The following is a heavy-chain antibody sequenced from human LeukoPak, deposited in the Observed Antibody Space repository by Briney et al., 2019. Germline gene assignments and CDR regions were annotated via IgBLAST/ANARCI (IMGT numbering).Heavy chain of an antibody. CDR1: GGTFSSYA. CDR3: ARDTPTRPLYYYYYGMDV. J-gene: IGHJ6*02. CDR2: IIPIFGTA. Sequence: GASVKVSCKASGGTFSSYAISWVRQAPGQGLEWMGGIIPIFGTANYAQKFQGRVTITADESTSTAYMELSSLRSEDTAVYYCARDTPTRPLYYYYYGMDVWGQGTTVTVSS. V-gene: IGHV1-69*13.